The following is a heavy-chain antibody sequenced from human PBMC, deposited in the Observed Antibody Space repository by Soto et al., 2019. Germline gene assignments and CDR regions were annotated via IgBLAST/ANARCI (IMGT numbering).Heavy chain of an antibody. CDR3: TRRRYFGGQPHGMDV. CDR1: GGSIRSSDYF. V-gene: IGHV4-39*01. Sequence: SETRSLTCTVSGGSIRSSDYFWGWIRHPPGKGLEWLGSISYSGTTYYNPSFKSRLTISIDTSKYQFSLRLNSVTAADTAVYYCTRRRYFGGQPHGMDVWGQGTTVTVSS. J-gene: IGHJ6*02. CDR2: ISYSGTT. D-gene: IGHD3-9*01.